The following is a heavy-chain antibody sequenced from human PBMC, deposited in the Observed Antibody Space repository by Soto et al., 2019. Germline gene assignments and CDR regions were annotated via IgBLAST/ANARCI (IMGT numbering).Heavy chain of an antibody. Sequence: EVQLLESGGGLVQPGGSLRLSCAASGFTFSSYAMSWVRQAPGKGLEWVSAISGSGGSTYYADSVKGRFTISRDNSKNTLYLQMYSLRAEDTAVYYCAKGVSREYDFWSGYYDAFDIWGQGTMVTVSS. V-gene: IGHV3-23*01. CDR1: GFTFSSYA. D-gene: IGHD3-3*01. J-gene: IGHJ3*02. CDR2: ISGSGGST. CDR3: AKGVSREYDFWSGYYDAFDI.